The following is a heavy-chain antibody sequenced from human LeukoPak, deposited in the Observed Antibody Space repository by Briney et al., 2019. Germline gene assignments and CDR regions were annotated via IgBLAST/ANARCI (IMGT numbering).Heavy chain of an antibody. V-gene: IGHV1-2*02. CDR3: ARGLGNLFYYYYMDV. D-gene: IGHD7-27*01. CDR2: INPNSGGT. J-gene: IGHJ6*03. Sequence: GASVKVSCKASGGTFSSYAISWVRQAPGQGLEWMGWINPNSGGTNYAQKFQGRVTMTRDTSTSTAYMELSRLRSDDTAVYYCARGLGNLFYYYYMDVWGKGTTVTVSS. CDR1: GGTFSSYA.